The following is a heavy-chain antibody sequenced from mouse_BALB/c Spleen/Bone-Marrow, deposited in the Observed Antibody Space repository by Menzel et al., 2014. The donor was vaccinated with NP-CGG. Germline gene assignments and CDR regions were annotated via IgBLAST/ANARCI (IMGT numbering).Heavy chain of an antibody. D-gene: IGHD1-2*01. CDR2: IYPYNGGT. J-gene: IGHJ3*01. CDR3: ARATTAGFAY. Sequence: EVQVVESGPELVKPGPSVKISCKASGYTFTDYNMHWVKQSHGKSLEWIGYIYPYNGGTGYNQKFKSKATLTVDNSSSTAYMELRSLTSEDSAVYYCARATTAGFAYWGQGTLVTVSA. CDR1: GYTFTDYN. V-gene: IGHV1S29*02.